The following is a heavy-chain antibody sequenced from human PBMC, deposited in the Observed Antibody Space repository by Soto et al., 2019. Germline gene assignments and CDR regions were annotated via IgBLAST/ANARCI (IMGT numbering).Heavy chain of an antibody. CDR1: GGSMSSYY. CDR3: TRYGSGSSVWFDP. Sequence: WETLSLTCTVSGGSMSSYYWSWIRQPPGKGLEWIGYIYYSGSTIYNPSLKSRVTISVDTSKNQFSLKLSSVTAADTAVYYCTRYGSGSSVWFDPWVQGTLVT. V-gene: IGHV4-59*01. CDR2: IYYSGST. D-gene: IGHD3-10*01. J-gene: IGHJ5*02.